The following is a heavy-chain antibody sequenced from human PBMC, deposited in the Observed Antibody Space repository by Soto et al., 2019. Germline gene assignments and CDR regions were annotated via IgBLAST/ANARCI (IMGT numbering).Heavy chain of an antibody. Sequence: SETLSLTCTVSGGSISSSSYYWGWIRQPPGKGLEWIGSIYYSGSTYYNPAPKSRVTISVDTSKNQFSLKLSSVTAADTAVYYCARRPITIFGVVSSFDYWGQGTLVTVSS. D-gene: IGHD3-3*01. V-gene: IGHV4-39*01. CDR2: IYYSGST. J-gene: IGHJ4*02. CDR3: ARRPITIFGVVSSFDY. CDR1: GGSISSSSYY.